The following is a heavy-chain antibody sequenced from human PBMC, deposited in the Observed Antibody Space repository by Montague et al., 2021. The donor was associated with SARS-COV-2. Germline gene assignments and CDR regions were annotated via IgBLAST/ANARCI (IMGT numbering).Heavy chain of an antibody. CDR2: IYYSGST. V-gene: IGHV4-59*01. CDR3: AREKYYFYSSGHRNDYFDY. J-gene: IGHJ4*02. D-gene: IGHD3-22*01. Sequence: SETLSLTCNVSGGSFTLYYWSWIRQTPGKGLEWIGHIYYSGSTIHNPSLKSRVTISVDTSKNQFSLRLTSVTAADTAVYYCAREKYYFYSSGHRNDYFDYWGQGILVTVSS. CDR1: GGSFTLYY.